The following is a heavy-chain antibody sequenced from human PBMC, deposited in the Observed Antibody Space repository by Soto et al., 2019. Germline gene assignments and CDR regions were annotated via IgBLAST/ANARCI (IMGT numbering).Heavy chain of an antibody. V-gene: IGHV3-15*01. Sequence: GGSLRLSCAASGFTFSHAWMSWVRQTPGKGLEWVGRVKSKASGGTTDYPAPVKGRFTISRDDSKTTLYLQMDSLKIEDTAVYYCTTEVNDSRGDFFDYWGQGALVTVSS. CDR1: GFTFSHAW. J-gene: IGHJ4*02. D-gene: IGHD3-22*01. CDR2: VKSKASGGTT. CDR3: TTEVNDSRGDFFDY.